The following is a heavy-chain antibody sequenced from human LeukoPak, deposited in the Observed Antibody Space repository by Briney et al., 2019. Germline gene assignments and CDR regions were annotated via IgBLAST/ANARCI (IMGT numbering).Heavy chain of an antibody. J-gene: IGHJ4*02. CDR2: FDLEDGKT. V-gene: IGHV1-24*01. CDR1: GYTLTELS. Sequence: ASVKVSCKVSGYTLTELSMHWVRQAPGKGLEWMGGFDLEDGKTIHAQKFQGRVTMTEDTSTDTAYMELGSLRSEDTAVYYCASGKSGELLDYWGQGTLVSVSS. CDR3: ASGKSGELLDY. D-gene: IGHD1-7*01.